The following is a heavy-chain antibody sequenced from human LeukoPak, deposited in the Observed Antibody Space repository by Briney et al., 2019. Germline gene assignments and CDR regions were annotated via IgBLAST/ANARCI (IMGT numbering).Heavy chain of an antibody. CDR2: IYYSGST. J-gene: IGHJ6*03. D-gene: IGHD1-7*01. Sequence: SETLSLTCTVSGGSISSSSYYWGWIRQPPGKGLEWIGSIYYSGSTYYNPSLKSRVTISVDTSKNQFSLKLSSVTAADTAVYYCARLRSVYNWNYYDYYYYMDVWGKGTTVTVSS. V-gene: IGHV4-39*01. CDR1: GGSISSSSYY. CDR3: ARLRSVYNWNYYDYYYYMDV.